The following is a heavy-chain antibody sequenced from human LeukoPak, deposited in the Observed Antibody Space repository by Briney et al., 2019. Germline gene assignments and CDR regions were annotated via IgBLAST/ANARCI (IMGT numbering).Heavy chain of an antibody. CDR1: GFTFGDYA. D-gene: IGHD2-8*01. CDR2: IRSKAYGGTT. CDR3: TTRVSFDY. Sequence: TGGSLRLSCTASGFTFGDYATSWVRQAPGKGLEWVGFIRSKAYGGTTEYAASVKGRFTISRDDSKSIAYLQMNSLKTEDTAVYYCTTRVSFDYWGQGTLVTVSS. J-gene: IGHJ4*02. V-gene: IGHV3-49*04.